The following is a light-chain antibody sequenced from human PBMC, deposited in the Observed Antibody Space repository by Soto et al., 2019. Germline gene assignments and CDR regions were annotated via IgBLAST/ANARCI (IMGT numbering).Light chain of an antibody. Sequence: EIVLTQSPAILSLSPGERATLSCRASQSVGTYLDWYQQKPGQAPRLLIYDASNRATGIPARFSGSGSGTDFSLTISSLEPEDLAVYYCQQRSTWPLTFGGGTKVDIK. CDR2: DAS. J-gene: IGKJ4*01. V-gene: IGKV3-11*01. CDR3: QQRSTWPLT. CDR1: QSVGTY.